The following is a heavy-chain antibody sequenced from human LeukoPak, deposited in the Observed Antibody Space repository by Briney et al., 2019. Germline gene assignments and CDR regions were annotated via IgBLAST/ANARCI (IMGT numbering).Heavy chain of an antibody. V-gene: IGHV1-2*02. J-gene: IGHJ5*02. CDR1: GYSFTGYY. D-gene: IGHD2-15*01. CDR3: ARGRCSGGTCPYNWFDP. CDR2: INPNSGGT. Sequence: ASVKVSCKASGYSFTGYYMHWVRQAPGQGLEWMGWINPNSGGTNYAQKFQGRVTMTRDTSISTAYMELSKLRSDDTAVYYCARGRCSGGTCPYNWFDPWGQVTLVTVSS.